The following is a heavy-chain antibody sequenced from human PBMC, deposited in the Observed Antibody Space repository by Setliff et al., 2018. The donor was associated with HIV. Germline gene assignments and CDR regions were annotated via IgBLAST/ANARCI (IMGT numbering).Heavy chain of an antibody. J-gene: IGHJ3*02. CDR1: GSSISSYY. CDR3: ARAITFHDAFDI. D-gene: IGHD1-20*01. V-gene: IGHV4-59*08. Sequence: SETLSLTCTVSGSSISSYYWSWIRQPPGKGLEWIGYIYNSGRTNYNPSLKSRVTISVDTSKKQFSLKLSSVTAADTAVYYCARAITFHDAFDIWGQGTMVTVSS. CDR2: IYNSGRT.